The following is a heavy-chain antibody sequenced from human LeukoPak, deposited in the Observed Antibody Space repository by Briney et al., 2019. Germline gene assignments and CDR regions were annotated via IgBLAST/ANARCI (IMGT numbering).Heavy chain of an antibody. Sequence: SETLSLTCTVSGDSLSSYYWSWIRQPPGKGLEWIGHIYYSGSTSYNPSLKSRVSISVDTSKNQFSLKLSSVTAADTAVYYCARDYNPTNFWGQGTLVTVSS. CDR2: IYYSGST. V-gene: IGHV4-59*01. J-gene: IGHJ4*02. CDR1: GDSLSSYY. D-gene: IGHD1-1*01. CDR3: ARDYNPTNF.